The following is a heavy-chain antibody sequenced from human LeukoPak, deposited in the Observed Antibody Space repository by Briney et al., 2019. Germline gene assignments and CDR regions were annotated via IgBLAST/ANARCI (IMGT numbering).Heavy chain of an antibody. CDR2: IYYSGST. J-gene: IGHJ4*02. CDR1: GGSISSGGYY. V-gene: IGHV4-31*03. D-gene: IGHD3-22*01. Sequence: SETLSLTCTVSGGSISSGGYYWSWIRQHPGKGLERIGYIYYSGSTYYNPSLKSRVTISVDTSKNQFSLKLSSVTAADTAVYYCARERPYYDSSGYWDYWGQGTLVTVSS. CDR3: ARERPYYDSSGYWDY.